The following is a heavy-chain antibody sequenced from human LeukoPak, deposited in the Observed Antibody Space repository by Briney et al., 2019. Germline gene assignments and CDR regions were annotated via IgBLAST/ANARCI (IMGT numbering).Heavy chain of an antibody. D-gene: IGHD3-22*01. CDR2: INSDGSST. Sequence: GGSLRLSCAASGFTFSNFWMHWVRQAPGKGLVWVSRINSDGSSTTHADSVKGRFTISRDNARDTLYLQMNSLRAEDTAVYYCARGYFDSSGYPYLGYWGQGTLVTVSS. V-gene: IGHV3-74*01. CDR3: ARGYFDSSGYPYLGY. J-gene: IGHJ4*02. CDR1: GFTFSNFW.